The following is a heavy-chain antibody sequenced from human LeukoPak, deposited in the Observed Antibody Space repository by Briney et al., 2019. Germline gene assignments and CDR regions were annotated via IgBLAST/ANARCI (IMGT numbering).Heavy chain of an antibody. D-gene: IGHD6-13*01. J-gene: IGHJ4*02. CDR2: IKQDGSEK. CDR1: GFTFSSYW. CDR3: ARDPKYSSSWYGDWYFDY. Sequence: GGSLRLSCAASGFTFSSYWMSWVRQAPGKGLEWVANIKQDGSEKYYVDSVKGRFTISRDNAKNSLYLQMNSLRAEDTAVYYCARDPKYSSSWYGDWYFDYWGQGTLVTVSS. V-gene: IGHV3-7*01.